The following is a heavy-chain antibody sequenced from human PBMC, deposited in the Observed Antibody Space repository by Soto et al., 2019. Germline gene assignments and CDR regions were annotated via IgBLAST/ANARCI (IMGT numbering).Heavy chain of an antibody. Sequence: QVQLVESGGGVVQPGRSLRLSCAASGFTFSSYGMHWVRQAPGKGLEWVAVISYDGINKYYADSVKGRFTISRDNSKNTLYLQMNSLRAEDTAVYYCAKDKNDYGDSWGQGTLVTVSS. CDR1: GFTFSSYG. CDR2: ISYDGINK. CDR3: AKDKNDYGDS. V-gene: IGHV3-30*18. J-gene: IGHJ4*02.